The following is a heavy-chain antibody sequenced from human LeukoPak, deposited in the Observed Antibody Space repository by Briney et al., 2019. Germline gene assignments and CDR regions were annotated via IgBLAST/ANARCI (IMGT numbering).Heavy chain of an antibody. CDR3: ARDPLNDDQFDY. J-gene: IGHJ4*02. Sequence: SETLSLTCAVYGGLFSGYYWSWIRQSPGKGLEWIGEINDSGGTNYNPSLKSRVTISIDTSTNQFSLKVGSLTAADTGVYYCARDPLNDDQFDYWGQGTLVTVSS. CDR2: INDSGGT. V-gene: IGHV4-34*01. CDR1: GGLFSGYY. D-gene: IGHD1-1*01.